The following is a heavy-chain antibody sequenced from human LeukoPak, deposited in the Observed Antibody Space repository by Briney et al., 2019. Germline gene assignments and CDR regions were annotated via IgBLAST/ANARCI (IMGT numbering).Heavy chain of an antibody. Sequence: GXTFXXYAMSWFRQAPGKGLEWVTFIRNKAYGDTTEYAASVKGRFTISRDDSKSIAYLYMNSLKTEDTAVYYCARTHDGDYGGYYYYMDVWGKGTTVTVSS. V-gene: IGHV3-49*03. CDR1: GXTFXXYA. J-gene: IGHJ6*03. CDR3: ARTHDGDYGGYYYYMDV. D-gene: IGHD4-17*01. CDR2: IRNKAYGDTT.